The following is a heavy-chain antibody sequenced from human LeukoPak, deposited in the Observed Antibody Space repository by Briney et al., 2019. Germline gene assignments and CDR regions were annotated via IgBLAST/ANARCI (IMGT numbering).Heavy chain of an antibody. CDR1: GGSISSYY. CDR2: IYYSGST. Sequence: PSETLSLTRTVSGGSISSYYWSWIRQPPGKGLEWIGYIYYSGSTNYNPSLKSRVTISVDTSKNQFSLKLSSVTAADTAVYYCARVNRYSSSWYVDYWGQGTLVTVSS. V-gene: IGHV4-59*01. CDR3: ARVNRYSSSWYVDY. D-gene: IGHD6-13*01. J-gene: IGHJ4*02.